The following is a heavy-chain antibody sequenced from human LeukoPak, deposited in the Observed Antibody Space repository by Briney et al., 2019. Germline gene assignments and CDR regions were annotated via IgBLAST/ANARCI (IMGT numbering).Heavy chain of an antibody. CDR1: GGTFSSYA. CDR3: ARPESGHSYGYYTY. Sequence: SVKVSCKASGGTFSSYAISWVRQAPGQGLEWMGRIIPILGIANYAQKFQGRVTITADKSTSTAYMELSSLRSEDTAMYYCARPESGHSYGYYTYWGQGTLVTVSS. CDR2: IIPILGIA. J-gene: IGHJ4*02. D-gene: IGHD5-18*01. V-gene: IGHV1-69*04.